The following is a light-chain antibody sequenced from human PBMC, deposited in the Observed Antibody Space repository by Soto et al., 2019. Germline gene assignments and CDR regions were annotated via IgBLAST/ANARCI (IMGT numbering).Light chain of an antibody. CDR3: QEYSRYPYT. J-gene: IGKJ2*01. V-gene: IGKV1-5*03. CDR2: RAS. CDR1: QSFSTW. Sequence: DIQMTQSPSTLSVSVGARVTITCRASQSFSTWLAWYEQKRGKAPKLLIYRASTLKNGVPSRFSGSGSGTEFTLTITSLQPDDFATYFCQEYSRYPYTFGQGTKLEIK.